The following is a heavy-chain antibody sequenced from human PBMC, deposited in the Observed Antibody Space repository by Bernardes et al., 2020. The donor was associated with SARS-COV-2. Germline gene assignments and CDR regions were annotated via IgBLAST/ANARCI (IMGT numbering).Heavy chain of an antibody. J-gene: IGHJ6*02. Sequence: GGSLRLSCAASGFTFSNAWMSWVRQAPGKGLEWVGRIKSKTDGGTTDYAAPVKGRFTISRDDSKNTLYLQMNSLKTEDTAVYYCTTDDLYCSGGSCYFAYYYGMDVWGQGTTVTVSS. V-gene: IGHV3-15*01. D-gene: IGHD2-15*01. CDR2: IKSKTDGGTT. CDR3: TTDDLYCSGGSCYFAYYYGMDV. CDR1: GFTFSNAW.